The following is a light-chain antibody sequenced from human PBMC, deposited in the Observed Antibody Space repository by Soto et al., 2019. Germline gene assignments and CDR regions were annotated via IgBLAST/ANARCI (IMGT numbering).Light chain of an antibody. CDR2: DAS. Sequence: IVLTQSPATLSSFPGDRVTLSCRASQSVSCSYLAWYQQKPGQAPRLLIYDASNRATGIPARFSGSGSGTDFTLTISSLEPEDFAVYYCQQRSDWPLTFGGGTKVDIK. CDR3: QQRSDWPLT. J-gene: IGKJ4*01. CDR1: QSVSCSY. V-gene: IGKV3-11*01.